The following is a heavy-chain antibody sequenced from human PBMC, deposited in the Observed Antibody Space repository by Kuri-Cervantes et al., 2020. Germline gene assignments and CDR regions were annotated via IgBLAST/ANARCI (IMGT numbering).Heavy chain of an antibody. Sequence: GGSLRLSCAASGFAFSSYAMSWVRQAPGKGLEWVSAISGSGGSKYYADSVKGRFTISRDNSKNTLYLQMNSLRAEDTAVYYRARDLVRGKFSDYWGQGTLVTVSS. V-gene: IGHV3-23*01. D-gene: IGHD3-10*01. CDR2: ISGSGGSK. J-gene: IGHJ4*02. CDR3: ARDLVRGKFSDY. CDR1: GFAFSSYA.